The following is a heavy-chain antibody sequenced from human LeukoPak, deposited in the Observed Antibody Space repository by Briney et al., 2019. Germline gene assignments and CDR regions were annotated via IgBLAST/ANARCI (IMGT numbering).Heavy chain of an antibody. D-gene: IGHD1-26*01. V-gene: IGHV4-61*01. J-gene: IGHJ3*02. Sequence: KTSETLSLTCTVSGGSISSGSYYWSWIRQPPGKGLEWIGYIYYSGSTNYNPSLKSRVTISVDTSKNQFSLKLSSVTAADTAVYYCARSWSGADAFDIWGQGTMVTVSS. CDR2: IYYSGST. CDR1: GGSISSGSYY. CDR3: ARSWSGADAFDI.